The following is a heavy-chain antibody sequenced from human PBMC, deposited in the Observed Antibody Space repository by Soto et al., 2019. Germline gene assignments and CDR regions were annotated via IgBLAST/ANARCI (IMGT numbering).Heavy chain of an antibody. V-gene: IGHV3-30-3*01. CDR2: MSFDGNSK. CDR3: TRGRSMIANDDFEY. Sequence: PGGSLRLSCAASGFAVSSYSMHWVRQAPGKGLEWVAAMSFDGNSKYFADSVKGRFKISRDTSKNTWSLEMESLGVEDSALYHYTRGRSMIANDDFEYWGQGTQVTVSS. J-gene: IGHJ4*02. D-gene: IGHD2-21*01. CDR1: GFAVSSYS.